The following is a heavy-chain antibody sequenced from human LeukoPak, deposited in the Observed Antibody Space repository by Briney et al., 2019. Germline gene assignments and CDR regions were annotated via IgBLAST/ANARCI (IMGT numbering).Heavy chain of an antibody. V-gene: IGHV3-23*01. CDR2: ISGRGRNT. CDR1: GLTFSSDG. J-gene: IGHJ6*03. Sequence: PGGSLRLSCAASGLTFSSDGMSWVRQAPGKGLEWVSGISGRGRNTYYADSVKGRFTISRDNSKNTLYLQMNSLGAEDTAVYYCAKSIEGVVRGTYYYYSYMDVWGKGTTVTVSS. D-gene: IGHD3-3*01. CDR3: AKSIEGVVRGTYYYYSYMDV.